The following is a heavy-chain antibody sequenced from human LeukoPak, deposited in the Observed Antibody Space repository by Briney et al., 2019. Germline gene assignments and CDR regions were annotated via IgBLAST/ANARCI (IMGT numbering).Heavy chain of an antibody. V-gene: IGHV3-30-3*01. CDR2: ISYDGSNK. CDR1: GFTFSSYA. J-gene: IGHJ4*02. D-gene: IGHD3-10*01. Sequence: GGSLRLSCAASGFTFSSYAMHWVRQAPGKGLEWVAVISYDGSNKYYADSVKGRFTISRDNSKNTLYLQMNSLRAEDTAVYYCAKDYNYGYGYYFDYWGRGTLVTVSS. CDR3: AKDYNYGYGYYFDY.